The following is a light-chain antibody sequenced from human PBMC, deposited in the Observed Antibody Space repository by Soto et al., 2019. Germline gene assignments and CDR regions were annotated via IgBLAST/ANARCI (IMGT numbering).Light chain of an antibody. Sequence: EIILTQSPDTLSLSPGERATLSCRSSQSVSNHYLAWYQQKPGQAPRLLIYGASNRATGIPDRFSGSGSGTDFTLTISRLEPEDFAVYYCQQYGSSPWTFGQGTRWIS. J-gene: IGKJ1*01. V-gene: IGKV3-20*01. CDR1: QSVSNHY. CDR2: GAS. CDR3: QQYGSSPWT.